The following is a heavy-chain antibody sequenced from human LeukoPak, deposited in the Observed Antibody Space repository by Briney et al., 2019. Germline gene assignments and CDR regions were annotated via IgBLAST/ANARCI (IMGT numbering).Heavy chain of an antibody. CDR3: ARGGLFGVVTFDY. CDR1: GFTFSSYG. J-gene: IGHJ4*02. D-gene: IGHD3-3*01. CDR2: IWYDGSNR. V-gene: IGHV3-33*01. Sequence: PGGSLRLSCAASGFTFSSYGMHWVRQAPGKGLEWVAVIWYDGSNRYYADSVKGRFTISRDNFKNTLYLQMNSLRAEDTAVYYCARGGLFGVVTFDYWGQGTLVTVSS.